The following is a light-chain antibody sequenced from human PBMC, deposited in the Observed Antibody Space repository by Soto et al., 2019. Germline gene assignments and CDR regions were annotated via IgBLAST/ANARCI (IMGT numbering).Light chain of an antibody. J-gene: IGLJ2*01. Sequence: QSVLTQPRSVSGSPGQSVTISCTGTSSDVGGYNYVSWYQQHPGKAPKLMIYDVSNRPSGVSDRFSGFKSANTAYLTISGVQPEDEADYHCSSYTTIKTVVFGGGTQLTVL. CDR1: SSDVGGYNY. CDR3: SSYTTIKTVV. V-gene: IGLV2-11*01. CDR2: DVS.